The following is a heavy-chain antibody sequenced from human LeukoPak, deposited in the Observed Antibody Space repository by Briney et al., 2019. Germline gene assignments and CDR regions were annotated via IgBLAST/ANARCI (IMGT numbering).Heavy chain of an antibody. CDR3: ARKLRDN. V-gene: IGHV4-34*01. D-gene: IGHD1-7*01. J-gene: IGHJ4*02. Sequence: SETLSLTCAVYGESFSGYYWSWIRQPPGKGLEWIGEINHSGSTNYNPSLKSRVTISVDTSKNQFSLKLSSVTAADTAVYYCARKLRDNWGQGTLVTVSS. CDR1: GESFSGYY. CDR2: INHSGST.